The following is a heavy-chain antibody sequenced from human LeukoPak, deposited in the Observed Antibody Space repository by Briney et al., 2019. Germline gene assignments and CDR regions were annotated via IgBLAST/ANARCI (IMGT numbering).Heavy chain of an antibody. CDR1: GGSISSYY. V-gene: IGHV4-59*08. J-gene: IGHJ5*02. CDR2: IYYSGST. D-gene: IGHD3-10*01. Sequence: SETLSLTCTVSGGSISSYYWSWIRQPPGKGLEWIGYIYYSGSTNYNPSLKSRVTISVDTSNNQFSLKLSSVTAADTAVYYCARQNVLLWFGESHNWFDPWGQGTLVTVSS. CDR3: ARQNVLLWFGESHNWFDP.